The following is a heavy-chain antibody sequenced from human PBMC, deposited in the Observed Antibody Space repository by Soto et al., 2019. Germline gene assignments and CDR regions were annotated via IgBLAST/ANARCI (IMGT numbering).Heavy chain of an antibody. Sequence: GGSLRLSCAASGFTFSSYEMSWVRQAPGKGLEWITYISSSGNPVYYADSVKGRFTISRDNAKNSLFLQMNSLRVEDTAVYYCARGGVVYYYGMDVWGQGTTVTVSS. J-gene: IGHJ6*02. CDR1: GFTFSSYE. D-gene: IGHD2-8*02. CDR2: ISSSGNPV. CDR3: ARGGVVYYYGMDV. V-gene: IGHV3-48*03.